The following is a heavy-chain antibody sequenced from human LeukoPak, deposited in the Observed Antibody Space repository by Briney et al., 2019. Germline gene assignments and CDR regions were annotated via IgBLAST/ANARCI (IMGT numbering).Heavy chain of an antibody. CDR3: AKEGVGQFFYGMDV. D-gene: IGHD2-8*01. J-gene: IGHJ6*02. CDR2: ISWGSGTV. Sequence: GGSLRLSCAASGFTFSSYAMHWVRQAPGKGLEWVSGISWGSGTVVYADSVKGRFTISRDNAKNSLYLQMNSLRAEDTALYYCAKEGVGQFFYGMDVWGQGTTVTVSS. V-gene: IGHV3-9*01. CDR1: GFTFSSYA.